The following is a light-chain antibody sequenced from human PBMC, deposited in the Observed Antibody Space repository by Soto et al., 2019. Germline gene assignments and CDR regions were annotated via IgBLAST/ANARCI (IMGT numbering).Light chain of an antibody. J-gene: IGLJ3*02. V-gene: IGLV2-8*01. CDR2: EVS. Sequence: QSALTQPPSASGSPGQSVTISCTGTSSDVGAYNYVSWYQQHPGKAPKLIIYEVSKRPSGVPDRFSGSKSGNTASLTVSGLQAEDEAYYYCSSHAASRVFGGGTQLTVL. CDR1: SSDVGAYNY. CDR3: SSHAASRV.